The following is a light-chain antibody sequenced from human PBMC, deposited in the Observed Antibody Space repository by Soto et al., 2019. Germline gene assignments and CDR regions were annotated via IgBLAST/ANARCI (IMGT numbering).Light chain of an antibody. J-gene: IGKJ1*01. Sequence: DIQMTQSPSSLSASVGDRVTITCRASQGISNYLAWYQQKPGKVPKLLIYAASTLQSGVPSRFSGSGSGTDFTLTISSLQPQDVATSYCQKYNSALWTFGQGTKVDIK. CDR2: AAS. V-gene: IGKV1-27*01. CDR3: QKYNSALWT. CDR1: QGISNY.